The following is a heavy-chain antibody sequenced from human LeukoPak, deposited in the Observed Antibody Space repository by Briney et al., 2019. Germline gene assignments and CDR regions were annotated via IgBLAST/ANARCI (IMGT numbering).Heavy chain of an antibody. J-gene: IGHJ6*02. V-gene: IGHV1-69*04. CDR2: IIPILGIA. CDR1: GGTFSSYA. CDR3: ASCSSTSCYYYYGMDV. D-gene: IGHD2-2*01. Sequence: SVKVSCKASGGTFSSYAISWVRQAPGQGREWMGRIIPILGIANYAQKFQGRVTITADKSTSTAYMELSSLRSEDTAVYYCASCSSTSCYYYYGMDVWGQGTTVTVSS.